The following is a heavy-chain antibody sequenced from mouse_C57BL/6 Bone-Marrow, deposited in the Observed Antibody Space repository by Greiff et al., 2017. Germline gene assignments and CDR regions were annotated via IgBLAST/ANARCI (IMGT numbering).Heavy chain of an antibody. CDR2: IYPGDGDT. Sequence: VKLMESGAELVKPGASVKISCKASGYAFSSYWMNWVKQRPGKGLEWIGQIYPGDGDTNYNGKFKGKATLTADKSSSTAYMQLSSLTSEDSAVYFCARKGLGRFAYWGQGTLVTVSA. V-gene: IGHV1-80*01. CDR3: ARKGLGRFAY. J-gene: IGHJ3*01. CDR1: GYAFSSYW. D-gene: IGHD4-1*01.